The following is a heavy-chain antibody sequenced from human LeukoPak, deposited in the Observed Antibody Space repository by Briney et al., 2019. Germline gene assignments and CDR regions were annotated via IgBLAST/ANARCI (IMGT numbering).Heavy chain of an antibody. Sequence: SETLSLTCTVSGGSISSGDYYWSWIRQPPGKGLEWIGYIYYSGSTYYNPSLKSRVTISVDTSKNQFSLKLSSVTAADTAVYYCARNLGNYYDSSGYRYFDLWGRGTLVTVSS. J-gene: IGHJ2*01. CDR2: IYYSGST. V-gene: IGHV4-30-4*01. CDR3: ARNLGNYYDSSGYRYFDL. D-gene: IGHD3-22*01. CDR1: GGSISSGDYY.